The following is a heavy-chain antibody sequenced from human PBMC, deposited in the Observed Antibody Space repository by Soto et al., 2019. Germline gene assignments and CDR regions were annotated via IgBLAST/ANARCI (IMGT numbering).Heavy chain of an antibody. CDR1: GGSISSYY. J-gene: IGHJ5*02. Sequence: SETLSLTCTVSGGSISSYYWSWIRQPPGKGLEWIGYIYYSGSTNYNPSLKSRFTISVDTSKNQFSLKLSSVTAADTAVYYCARHTSIAAVVWWFDPWGQGTLVTVSS. D-gene: IGHD6-13*01. CDR2: IYYSGST. V-gene: IGHV4-59*08. CDR3: ARHTSIAAVVWWFDP.